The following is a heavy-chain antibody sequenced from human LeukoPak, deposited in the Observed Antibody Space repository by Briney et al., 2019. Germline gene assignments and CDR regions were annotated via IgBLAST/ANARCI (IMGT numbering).Heavy chain of an antibody. D-gene: IGHD3-9*01. CDR3: ATSHYEIVTGYYTEYYYYGMDV. CDR1: GYTFTSYG. V-gene: IGHV1-18*01. J-gene: IGHJ6*02. Sequence: ASVKVSCKASGYTFTSYGISWVRQAPGQGLEWMGWISAYNGNTNYAQKIQGRVTMTTDTSTSTAYMEPSSLRSEDTAVYYCATSHYEIVTGYYTEYYYYGMDVWGQGTTVTVSS. CDR2: ISAYNGNT.